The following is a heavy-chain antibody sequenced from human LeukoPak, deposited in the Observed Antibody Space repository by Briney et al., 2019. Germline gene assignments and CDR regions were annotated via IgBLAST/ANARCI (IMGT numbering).Heavy chain of an antibody. CDR3: ARDPRSTSSYYYYMDV. CDR1: GYTFTSYY. V-gene: IGHV1-46*01. Sequence: ASVKVSCKASGYTFTSYYMHWVRQAPGQGLELMGIINPSGGSTSYAQKFQGRVTMTRDTSTSTVYMELSSLRSEDTAVYYCARDPRSTSSYYYYMDVWGKGTTVTVSS. J-gene: IGHJ6*03. D-gene: IGHD2-2*01. CDR2: INPSGGST.